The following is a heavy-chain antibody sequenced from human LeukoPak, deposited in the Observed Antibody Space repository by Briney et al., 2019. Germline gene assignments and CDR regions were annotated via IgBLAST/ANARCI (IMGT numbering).Heavy chain of an antibody. D-gene: IGHD6-13*01. CDR2: IRYDGSNK. CDR3: AKGYSSSWYDNLNFDY. V-gene: IGHV3-30*02. J-gene: IGHJ4*02. Sequence: GGSLRLSCAASGFTFSSYGMHWVRQAPGKGLEWVAFIRYDGSNKYYADSVKGRFTISRDNSKNTLYLQMNSLRAEDTAVYYCAKGYSSSWYDNLNFDYWGQGTLVTVSS. CDR1: GFTFSSYG.